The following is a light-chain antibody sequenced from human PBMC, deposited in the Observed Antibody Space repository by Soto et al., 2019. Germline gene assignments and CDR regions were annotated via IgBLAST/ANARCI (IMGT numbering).Light chain of an antibody. CDR1: NIGTKN. CDR3: QVWDSNSDHYV. CDR2: YDS. V-gene: IGLV3-21*04. J-gene: IGLJ1*01. Sequence: SSELTQPPSVSVAPGKTATITCGGDNIGTKNVHWYQQKTGQAPVLVLRYDSDRPSGIPERFSGSNSGNTATLTISRVEAGDEADYHCQVWDSNSDHYVFGTGTKLTVL.